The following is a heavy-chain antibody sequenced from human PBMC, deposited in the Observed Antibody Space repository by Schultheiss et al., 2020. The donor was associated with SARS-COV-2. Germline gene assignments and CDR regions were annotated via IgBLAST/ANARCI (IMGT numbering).Heavy chain of an antibody. J-gene: IGHJ6*02. Sequence: ASVKVSCKASGYTFTSYGINWVRQAPGQGLEWMAWINTDNGNRDSAQKFQGRVTMTTDTSTSTAYMEVRSLRSDDTAIYYCARVWEYPRGDMDVWGQGTTVTVSS. CDR1: GYTFTSYG. CDR3: ARVWEYPRGDMDV. CDR2: INTDNGNR. D-gene: IGHD2/OR15-2a*01. V-gene: IGHV1-18*01.